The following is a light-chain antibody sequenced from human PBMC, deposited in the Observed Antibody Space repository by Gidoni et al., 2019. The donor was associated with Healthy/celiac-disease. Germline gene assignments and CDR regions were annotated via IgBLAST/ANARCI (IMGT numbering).Light chain of an antibody. Sequence: DIQMTQSPSSLSASVGDRVTITCRASQSISSYLNWYQQKPGKAPKLLIYAASSLQSGVPSRFSGSGSGTDFTLTISSLQPEDFANYYCQQSYSTPLTVXGXTKVEIK. CDR2: AAS. V-gene: IGKV1-39*01. J-gene: IGKJ4*01. CDR1: QSISSY. CDR3: QQSYSTPLT.